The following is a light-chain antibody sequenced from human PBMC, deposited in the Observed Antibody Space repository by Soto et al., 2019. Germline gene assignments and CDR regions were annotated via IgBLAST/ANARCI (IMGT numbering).Light chain of an antibody. V-gene: IGKV1-39*01. CDR1: QSISNF. J-gene: IGKJ2*01. CDR3: QQSYVTPYT. CDR2: AAS. Sequence: DIQMTQSPSSLSASVGDRVTITCRASQSISNFLNWYQQKPRKAPNLLIYAASTLQSGVPSRFSGSGSGTDFTLAISSLQPEDFGTYYCQQSYVTPYTFGQGTNLEI.